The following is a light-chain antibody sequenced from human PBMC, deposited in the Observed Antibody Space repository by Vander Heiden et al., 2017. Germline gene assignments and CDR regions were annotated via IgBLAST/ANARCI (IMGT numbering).Light chain of an antibody. CDR3: QQYDNRPSLT. Sequence: DLQMTQSPSSLSASVGDRVTITCQASQDVSNYLLGWQQQPARAPKRLIYDAATFEAAVPSRCIGSGSSTEFSFIISSLLPEDIATYYCQQYDNRPSLTFGGGTKVEIK. J-gene: IGKJ4*01. V-gene: IGKV1-33*01. CDR2: DAA. CDR1: QDVSNY.